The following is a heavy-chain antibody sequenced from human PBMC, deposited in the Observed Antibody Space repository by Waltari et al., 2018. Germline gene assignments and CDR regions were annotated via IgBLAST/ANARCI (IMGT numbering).Heavy chain of an antibody. Sequence: QVQLQESGPGLVRPSETLSLTCAVSGYSISSGYYWGWIRQPPGKGLDWIGSIYHSGSTYYNPSLKSRVTISVDTSKNRFSLKLTSVTAADTAVYYCARQLSSTSSLYWYFDLWGRGTLVTVSS. J-gene: IGHJ2*01. CDR1: GYSISSGYY. D-gene: IGHD6-6*01. CDR3: ARQLSSTSSLYWYFDL. V-gene: IGHV4-38-2*01. CDR2: IYHSGST.